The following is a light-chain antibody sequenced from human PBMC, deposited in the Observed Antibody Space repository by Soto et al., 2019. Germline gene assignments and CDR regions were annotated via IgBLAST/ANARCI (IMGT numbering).Light chain of an antibody. Sequence: QPVLTQPPSVSGALGQTVTISCTGSSSNIGAGYDVHWYQHLPGTAPKLLVYRNIHRPSGVPDRFSGSKSGTSASLAITGLQAEDEADFYCQSYDSSLSGHVFGTGTKLTVL. CDR3: QSYDSSLSGHV. V-gene: IGLV1-40*01. J-gene: IGLJ1*01. CDR1: SSNIGAGYD. CDR2: RNI.